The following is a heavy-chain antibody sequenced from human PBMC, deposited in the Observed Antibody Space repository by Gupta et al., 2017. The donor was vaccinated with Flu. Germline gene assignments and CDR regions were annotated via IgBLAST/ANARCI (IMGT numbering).Heavy chain of an antibody. CDR2: ISGSGGST. J-gene: IGHJ6*02. V-gene: IGHV3-23*01. D-gene: IGHD6-13*01. CDR1: GFTFSSYA. Sequence: EVQLLESGGGLVQPGGSLRLSCAASGFTFSSYAMSWVRQAPGKGLEWVSGISGSGGSTYYADSVKGRFTISRDISKNTLYLLMSRLRAEDTAVYFCAKGVAAAGSVYYGMDVWGQGTTVTVSS. CDR3: AKGVAAAGSVYYGMDV.